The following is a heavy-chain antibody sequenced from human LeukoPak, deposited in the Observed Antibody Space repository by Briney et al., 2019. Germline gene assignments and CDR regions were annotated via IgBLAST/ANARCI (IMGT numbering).Heavy chain of an antibody. J-gene: IGHJ6*03. CDR1: GYSINSGYF. CDR2: IYSTGST. CDR3: ASKPTVIKSVYMDV. V-gene: IGHV4-38-2*01. Sequence: SETLSLTCGVSGYSINSGYFWGWMRQPPGKGLEWIGSIYSTGSTYCNPSLNSRVTISTDPSKNQFSLKLTSVTAADTAIYYCASKPTVIKSVYMDVWGKGTTVTVSS. D-gene: IGHD4-17*01.